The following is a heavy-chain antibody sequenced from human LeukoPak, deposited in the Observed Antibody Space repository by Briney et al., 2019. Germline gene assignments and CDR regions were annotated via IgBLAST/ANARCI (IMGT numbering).Heavy chain of an antibody. J-gene: IGHJ4*02. V-gene: IGHV1-2*02. Sequence: ASVKVSCKTSGYTFSDYHVHWVRQAPGQGLEWMGWIEPHSGGTDFAEKFHGRLTMTRDTSITTVYVEMTRLTSDDTAVYYCARDPPGDSGLDCWGQGTLVTVSS. CDR3: ARDPPGDSGLDC. CDR2: IEPHSGGT. CDR1: GYTFSDYH. D-gene: IGHD1-26*01.